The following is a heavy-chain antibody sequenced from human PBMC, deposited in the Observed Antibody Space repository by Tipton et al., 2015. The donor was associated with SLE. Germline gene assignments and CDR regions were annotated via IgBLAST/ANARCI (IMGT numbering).Heavy chain of an antibody. CDR2: IYYSGST. J-gene: IGHJ4*02. Sequence: TLSLTCTVSGGSISSGGYYWSWIRPHPGKGLEWIGYIYYSGSTYYNPSLKSRVTISVDTSKNHFSLKLSSVTAADTAVYYCARVPHRWDGDYDTSYYFDYWGQGTLVTVSS. V-gene: IGHV4-31*03. CDR3: ARVPHRWDGDYDTSYYFDY. CDR1: GGSISSGGYY. D-gene: IGHD4-17*01.